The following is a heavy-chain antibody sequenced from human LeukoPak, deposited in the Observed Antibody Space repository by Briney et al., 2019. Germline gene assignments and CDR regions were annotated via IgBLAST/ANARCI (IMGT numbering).Heavy chain of an antibody. D-gene: IGHD3-9*01. CDR3: ARSILRYFDWPGGY. CDR1: GYTFTGYY. Sequence: ASVKVSCKAPGYTFTGYYMHWVRQAPGQGLEWMGWINPNSGGTNYAQKFQGRVAMTRDTSISTAYMELSRLRSDDTAVYYCARSILRYFDWPGGYWGQGTLVTVSS. J-gene: IGHJ4*02. V-gene: IGHV1-2*02. CDR2: INPNSGGT.